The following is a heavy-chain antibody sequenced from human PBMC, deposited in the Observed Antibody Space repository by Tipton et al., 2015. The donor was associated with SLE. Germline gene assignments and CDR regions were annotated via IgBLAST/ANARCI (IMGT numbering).Heavy chain of an antibody. CDR3: AREWSSFDF. D-gene: IGHD2-15*01. V-gene: IGHV4-59*01. J-gene: IGHJ4*02. CDR1: GGSISIYK. CDR2: IYSSGST. Sequence: TLSLTCIVSGGSISIYKWCWFRQTPGKGLEWIGFIYSSGSTMYNPSLKSRVTISVDTSKNQFSLTLTSVTAADTAVYYCAREWSSFDFWGQGTLVTVSS.